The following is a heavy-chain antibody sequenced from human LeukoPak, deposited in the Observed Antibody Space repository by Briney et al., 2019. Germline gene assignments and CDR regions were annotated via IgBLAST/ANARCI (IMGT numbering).Heavy chain of an antibody. CDR3: ARGGYCSGGSCYRGFDS. J-gene: IGHJ4*02. CDR2: INSDGSIT. V-gene: IGHV3-74*03. CDR1: GFTFSNYW. D-gene: IGHD2-15*01. Sequence: GGALRLSCAASGFTFSNYWMQWVRQAPGKGLVWVSRINSDGSITTYADSVKGRFTVSRDNAKNTLFLQMNSLRDEDTAVYYCARGGYCSGGSCYRGFDSWGQGTLVTVSS.